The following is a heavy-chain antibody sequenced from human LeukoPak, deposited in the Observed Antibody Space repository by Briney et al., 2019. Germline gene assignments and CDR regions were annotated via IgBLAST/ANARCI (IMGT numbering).Heavy chain of an antibody. V-gene: IGHV1-24*01. Sequence: GASVKVSFKVSGYTLTELSMHWVRQARGKGLAWMGGFDPEDGETIYAQKFQGRVTMTEDTSTDTAYLELSSLRSEDTAVYYCATGTTVTTWGAFDIWGQGTMVTVSS. J-gene: IGHJ3*02. CDR3: ATGTTVTTWGAFDI. CDR2: FDPEDGET. CDR1: GYTLTELS. D-gene: IGHD4-17*01.